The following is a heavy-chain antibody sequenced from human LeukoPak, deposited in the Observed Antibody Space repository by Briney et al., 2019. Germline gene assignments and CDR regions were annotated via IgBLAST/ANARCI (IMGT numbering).Heavy chain of an antibody. CDR1: GGSISSYY. CDR2: IYYSGST. D-gene: IGHD4-23*01. V-gene: IGHV4-59*08. CDR3: ARQGPGYGCNSDY. Sequence: KPSETLSLTCTVSGGSISSYYWTWIRQPPGKGLEWIGYIYYSGSTNYNPSLKSRVTISVDTSKNQFSLKLSSVTAADTAVYYWARQGPGYGCNSDYLGQGNPGTVS. J-gene: IGHJ4*03.